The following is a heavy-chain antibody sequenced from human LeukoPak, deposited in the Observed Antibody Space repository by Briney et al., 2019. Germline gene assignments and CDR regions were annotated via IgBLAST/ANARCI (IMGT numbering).Heavy chain of an antibody. V-gene: IGHV4-28*01. Sequence: SETLSLTCSVSGGSISSSNWWGWIRQPPGKGLEWIGHIYYSGSTYYSPSLKSRVTMSVDTSKNQFSLKLSSVTAVDTAVYYCARRSAVAAYFDYWGQGTLVTVSS. D-gene: IGHD6-19*01. CDR1: GGSISSSNW. CDR2: IYYSGST. J-gene: IGHJ4*02. CDR3: ARRSAVAAYFDY.